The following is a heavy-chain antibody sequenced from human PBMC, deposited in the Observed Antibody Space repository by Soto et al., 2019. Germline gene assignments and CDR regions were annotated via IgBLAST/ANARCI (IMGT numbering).Heavy chain of an antibody. Sequence: PGGSLRLSCAASGFTFSSYSMNWVRQAPGKGLEWVSYISSSSSTIYYADSVKGRFTISRDNAKNSLYLQMNSLRAEDTAVYYCARDEEFDGDFHWGQGTLVTVSS. V-gene: IGHV3-48*01. J-gene: IGHJ4*02. D-gene: IGHD4-17*01. CDR3: ARDEEFDGDFH. CDR1: GFTFSSYS. CDR2: ISSSSSTI.